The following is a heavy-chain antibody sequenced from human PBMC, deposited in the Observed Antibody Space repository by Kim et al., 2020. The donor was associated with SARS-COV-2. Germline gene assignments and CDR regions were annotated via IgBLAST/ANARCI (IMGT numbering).Heavy chain of an antibody. V-gene: IGHV4-59*01. Sequence: SETLSLTCTVSGGSISPDYWSWLRQPPGKGLEWIGYIYYSGRTKYNPFLQSRVTISVDTSKHQFSLKLSSMTAADTAVYYGAGGAGWYNPGGRGTLVTVSS. CDR3: AGGAGWYNP. CDR2: IYYSGRT. J-gene: IGHJ5*02. CDR1: GGSISPDY. D-gene: IGHD1-1*01.